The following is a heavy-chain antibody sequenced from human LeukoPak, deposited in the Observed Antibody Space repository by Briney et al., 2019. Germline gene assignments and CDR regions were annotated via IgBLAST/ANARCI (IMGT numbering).Heavy chain of an antibody. D-gene: IGHD2-2*01. V-gene: IGHV6-1*01. CDR1: GDSASSNSAA. CDR2: TYYRSKWYN. CDR3: ARGIIPYCSSTSCYEEIYYYYGMDV. J-gene: IGHJ6*02. Sequence: SQTLSLTCAISGDSASSNSAAWNWIRQSPSRGLEWLGRTYYRSKWYNDYAVSVKSRITINPDTSKNQFSLQLNSVTPEDTAVYYCARGIIPYCSSTSCYEEIYYYYGMDVWGQGTTVTVSS.